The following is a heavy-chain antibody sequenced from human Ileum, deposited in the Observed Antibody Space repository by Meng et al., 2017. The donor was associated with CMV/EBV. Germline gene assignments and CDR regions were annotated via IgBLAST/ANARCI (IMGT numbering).Heavy chain of an antibody. CDR3: ATSRGYSAYEAPSFVY. J-gene: IGHJ4*02. CDR2: IIPMFDSV. Sequence: VQLVQSGAGVRKPESSVKVSCKASGGTFPNYAISWVRQAPRQGLEWMGGIIPMFDSVNYAQKFQGRVTITADKSTSTAYMELSSLRSEDTAVYYCATSRGYSAYEAPSFVYWGQGTLVTVSS. D-gene: IGHD5-12*01. V-gene: IGHV1-69*14. CDR1: GGTFPNYA.